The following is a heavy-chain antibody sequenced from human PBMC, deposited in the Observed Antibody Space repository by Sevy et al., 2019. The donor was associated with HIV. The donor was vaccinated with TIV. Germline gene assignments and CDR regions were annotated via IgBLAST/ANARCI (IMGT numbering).Heavy chain of an antibody. Sequence: GGSLRLSCVASGFTFSDYYMTWIRQAPGKGLEWVSYISSSGSTIYYADSVKGRFTISRDNAKNSLYLQMNSLRAEDTAVYYCAREDMATTRGPFDYWGQGTLVTVSS. V-gene: IGHV3-11*01. CDR1: GFTFSDYY. CDR3: AREDMATTRGPFDY. J-gene: IGHJ4*02. CDR2: ISSSGSTI. D-gene: IGHD5-12*01.